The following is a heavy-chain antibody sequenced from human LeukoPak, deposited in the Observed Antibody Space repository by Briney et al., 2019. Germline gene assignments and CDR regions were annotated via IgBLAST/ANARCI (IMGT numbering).Heavy chain of an antibody. CDR1: GFTFSNYW. CDR2: IKEDGSEK. CDR3: AGGRQLGY. J-gene: IGHJ4*02. D-gene: IGHD6-13*01. Sequence: GSLRLSCAASGFTFSNYWMSWVRQAPGKGLEWVANIKEDGSEKYYVDSVKGRFTISRDNARNSLYLQMNSLRAEDTAVYYCAGGRQLGYWGQGTLVTVSS. V-gene: IGHV3-7*01.